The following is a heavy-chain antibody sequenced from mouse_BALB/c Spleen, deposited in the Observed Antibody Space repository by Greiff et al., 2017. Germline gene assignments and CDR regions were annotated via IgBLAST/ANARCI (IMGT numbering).Heavy chain of an antibody. CDR1: GFSLTSYG. V-gene: IGHV2-9*02. CDR2: IWAGGST. D-gene: IGHD2-4*01. Sequence: LQESGPGLVAPSQSLSITCTVSGFSLTSYGVHWVRQPPGKGLEWLGVIWAGGSTNYNSALMSRLSISKDNSKSQVFLKMNSLQTDDTAMYYCARASTMITRYFDVWGAGTTVTVSS. J-gene: IGHJ1*01. CDR3: ARASTMITRYFDV.